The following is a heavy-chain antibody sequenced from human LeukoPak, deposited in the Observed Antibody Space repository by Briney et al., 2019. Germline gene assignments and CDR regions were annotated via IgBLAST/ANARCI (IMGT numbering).Heavy chain of an antibody. J-gene: IGHJ4*02. CDR2: INHNAQYT. D-gene: IGHD4-17*01. CDR1: GFTFSSYW. V-gene: IGHV3-23*01. CDR3: SKKGQNEDYGKPG. Sequence: GGSLRLSCAASGFTFSSYWMSWVRQAPGKGLESVATINHNAQYTYYADSVKGRFTISRDNSKDTLYLQMNSLRAEDTAVYYCSKKGQNEDYGKPGWGQGTLVTVSS.